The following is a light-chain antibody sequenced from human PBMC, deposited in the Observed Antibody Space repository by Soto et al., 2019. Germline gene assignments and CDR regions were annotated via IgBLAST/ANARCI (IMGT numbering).Light chain of an antibody. CDR2: GAS. J-gene: IGKJ1*01. CDR3: QQYGNSPWT. Sequence: EIVWTQSPGTLSLSPWDRATLSCRASQSFSRSYLVWYQQKPGQAPTLLIYGASTRATGIPDRFSGSGSGTDFTLTISRMEPEEFAVYYCQQYGNSPWTFGQGTKVEI. CDR1: QSFSRSY. V-gene: IGKV3-20*01.